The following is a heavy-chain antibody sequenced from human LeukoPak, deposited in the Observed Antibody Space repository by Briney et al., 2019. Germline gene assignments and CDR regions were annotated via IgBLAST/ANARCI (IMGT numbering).Heavy chain of an antibody. V-gene: IGHV1-2*06. CDR3: ARYSGYEYYFDY. J-gene: IGHJ4*02. CDR2: INPNSGGS. Sequence: ASVKVSCKASGYTFIDYYIYWVRQAPGQGLEWMGRINPNSGGSDYAQKFQGRVTMTRDTSITTAYMDLSSLRSDDTAVYYCARYSGYEYYFDYWGQGTLVTVSS. D-gene: IGHD5-12*01. CDR1: GYTFIDYY.